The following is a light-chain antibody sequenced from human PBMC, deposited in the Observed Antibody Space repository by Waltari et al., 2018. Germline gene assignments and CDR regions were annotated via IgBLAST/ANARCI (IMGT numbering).Light chain of an antibody. CDR1: TSNIRQTY. Sequence: QSVLTQPPSASGTPGQRVTIPCSGGTSNIRQTYVFWLQPLPGTAPKVLIYMISARPSGVPDRFSGSTAGTSASLAISGLRSEDEADYYCAAWDASLHAWLFGGGTKLTVL. J-gene: IGLJ3*02. CDR2: MIS. CDR3: AAWDASLHAWL. V-gene: IGLV1-47*01.